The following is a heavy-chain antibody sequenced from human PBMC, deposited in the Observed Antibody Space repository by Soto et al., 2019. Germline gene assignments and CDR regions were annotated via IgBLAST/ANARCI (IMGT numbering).Heavy chain of an antibody. J-gene: IGHJ4*02. D-gene: IGHD6-13*01. CDR3: ARLGYSKMSTKFDD. V-gene: IGHV4-39*01. CDR1: GGSISTSSHY. Sequence: QLQLQESGPGLVKPSETLSLTCTVSGGSISTSSHYWGWIRQPPGKGLEWIGSIYFSGNTYYNPSLKSRVTVSVDTSKNQFSLKLSSVTAADTAVYYCARLGYSKMSTKFDDWGQGTLVTVSS. CDR2: IYFSGNT.